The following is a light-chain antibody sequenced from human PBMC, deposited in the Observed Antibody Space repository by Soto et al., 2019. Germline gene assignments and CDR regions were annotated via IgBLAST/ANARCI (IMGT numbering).Light chain of an antibody. CDR2: AAS. Sequence: DIQMTQSPSSLSASVGDSVTITCRASQSISNSLNWYQQKPGKAPKLLVYAASSLQSGVPSRFSGRGAGTDFTLTISSLQPEDFATYYYQQSYSTPFTFGPGTKVDIK. J-gene: IGKJ3*01. CDR3: QQSYSTPFT. V-gene: IGKV1-39*01. CDR1: QSISNS.